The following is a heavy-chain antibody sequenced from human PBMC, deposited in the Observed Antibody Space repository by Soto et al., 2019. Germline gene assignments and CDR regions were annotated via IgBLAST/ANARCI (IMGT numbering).Heavy chain of an antibody. CDR2: ISDSGNIN. CDR1: GFTFSDFY. V-gene: IGHV3-11*01. J-gene: IGHJ4*02. Sequence: GGSLRLSCAASGFTFSDFYMSWIRQAPGKGLEWISYISDSGNINYYADSVKGRFTISRDNAKNSLYLQMNSLRAEDTAVYYCARARFKYYNSSGYFDSWGQGTLVTVSS. D-gene: IGHD3-22*01. CDR3: ARARFKYYNSSGYFDS.